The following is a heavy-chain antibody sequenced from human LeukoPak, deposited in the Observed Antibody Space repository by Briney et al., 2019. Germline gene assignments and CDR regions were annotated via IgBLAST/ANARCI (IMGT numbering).Heavy chain of an antibody. CDR1: GGSVSSDSYY. D-gene: IGHD1-26*01. CDR3: ARGGSGSYYGSFDY. Sequence: PSETLSLTCTVSGGSVSSDSYYWSWIRQPPGKGLEWIGYIYYSGSTNYNPSLKSRVTISVDTSKNQFSLKLSSVTAADTAVYYCARGGSGSYYGSFDYWGQGTLVTVSS. J-gene: IGHJ4*02. V-gene: IGHV4-61*01. CDR2: IYYSGST.